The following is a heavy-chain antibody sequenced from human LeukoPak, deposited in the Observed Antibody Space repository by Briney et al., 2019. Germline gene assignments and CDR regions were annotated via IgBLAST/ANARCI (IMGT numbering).Heavy chain of an antibody. CDR1: GGTFSSYA. D-gene: IGHD6-6*01. CDR3: VSISEGSSSSESAFDI. Sequence: ASVKVSCKASGGTFSSYAISWVRQAPGQGLEWMGGTIPIFGTANYAQKFQGRVTITADESTSTAYMELSSLRSEDTAVYYCVSISEGSSSSESAFDIRGQGTMVTVSS. J-gene: IGHJ3*02. V-gene: IGHV1-69*13. CDR2: TIPIFGTA.